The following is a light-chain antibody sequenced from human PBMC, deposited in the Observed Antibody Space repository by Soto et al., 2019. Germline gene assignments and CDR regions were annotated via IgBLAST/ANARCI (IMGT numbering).Light chain of an antibody. CDR3: RRTYSFPLT. CDR1: QTISSF. V-gene: IGKV1-39*01. J-gene: IGKJ4*02. Sequence: DIQMTQSPSSLSASVGDRVTITCRASQTISSFLNWYQQKPGKAPNLLIYGASKLQSGVQSRFRGSESGTEFAHTITNRHPEYFATYFCRRTYSFPLTCRGGT. CDR2: GAS.